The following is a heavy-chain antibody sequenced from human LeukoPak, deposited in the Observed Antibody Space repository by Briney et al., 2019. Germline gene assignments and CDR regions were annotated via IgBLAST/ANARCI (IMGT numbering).Heavy chain of an antibody. J-gene: IGHJ5*02. CDR1: GGSISSGSYY. CDR3: ASRSHYYGSGMGFDP. V-gene: IGHV4-61*02. D-gene: IGHD3-10*01. CDR2: IYTSGST. Sequence: SQTLSLTRTVSGGSISSGSYYWSWIRQPAGKGLEWIGRIYTSGSTNYNPSLKSRVTISIDTSKNQFSLKLSSVTAADTAVYYCASRSHYYGSGMGFDPWGQGTLVTVSS.